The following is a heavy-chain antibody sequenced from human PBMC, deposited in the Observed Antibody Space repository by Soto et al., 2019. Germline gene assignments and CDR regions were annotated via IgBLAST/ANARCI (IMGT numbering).Heavy chain of an antibody. Sequence: VQLVESGGGVVQPGRSLRLSCAASGFTFSDYAMHWVRQAPGKGLEWVAVVSHDGRNTHYADSVKGRFTISRDSSKERVALEMTRPRADGTAVYYCAKGGREWLVTSDFNYWGQGALVSVSS. CDR2: VSHDGRNT. D-gene: IGHD6-19*01. J-gene: IGHJ4*02. CDR3: AKGGREWLVTSDFNY. CDR1: GFTFSDYA. V-gene: IGHV3-30*18.